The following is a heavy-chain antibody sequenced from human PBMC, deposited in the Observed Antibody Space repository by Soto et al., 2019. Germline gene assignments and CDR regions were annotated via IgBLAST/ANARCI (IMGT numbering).Heavy chain of an antibody. CDR2: IWYDGSNK. J-gene: IGHJ5*02. CDR1: GFTFSSYG. Sequence: QVQPVESGGGVVQPGRSLRLSCAASGFTFSSYGMHWVRQAPGKGLEWVAVIWYDGSNKYYADSVKGRFTISRDNSKNTLYLQMNSLRAEDTAVYYCARDWSVAGPRGGFDPWGQGTLVTVSS. V-gene: IGHV3-33*01. D-gene: IGHD6-19*01. CDR3: ARDWSVAGPRGGFDP.